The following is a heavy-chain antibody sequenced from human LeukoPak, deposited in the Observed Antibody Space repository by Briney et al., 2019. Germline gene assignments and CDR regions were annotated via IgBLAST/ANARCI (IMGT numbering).Heavy chain of an antibody. CDR3: ARDTFGAGSPFHYYGMDV. Sequence: GGSLRLSCAASGFTFSSYGMHWVRQAPGKGLEWVAVISYDGSDKYYAHSVKGRFTISRDTSKNTLYLQMNSLKTEDTAVYYCARDTFGAGSPFHYYGMDVWGQGTTVTVSS. D-gene: IGHD3-10*01. CDR1: GFTFSSYG. V-gene: IGHV3-30*03. CDR2: ISYDGSDK. J-gene: IGHJ6*02.